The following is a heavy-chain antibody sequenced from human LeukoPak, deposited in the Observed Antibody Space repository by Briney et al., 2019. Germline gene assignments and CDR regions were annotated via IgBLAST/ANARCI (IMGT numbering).Heavy chain of an antibody. Sequence: KPSETLSLTCAVYGGSFSGYYWSWIRQPPGKGLEWNGEINHSGSTNYNPSLKRRVTISVDTSKNQFSLKLSSVTAADTAVYYCARGWYSSSSAEFDYWGRGTLVTVSS. CDR1: GGSFSGYY. J-gene: IGHJ4*02. V-gene: IGHV4-34*01. D-gene: IGHD6-6*01. CDR2: INHSGST. CDR3: ARGWYSSSSAEFDY.